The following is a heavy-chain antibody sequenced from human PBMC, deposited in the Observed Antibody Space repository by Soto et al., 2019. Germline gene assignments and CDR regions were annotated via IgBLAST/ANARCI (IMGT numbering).Heavy chain of an antibody. CDR1: GGFVSSGSYY. J-gene: IGHJ3*02. CDR3: ARVERGTATTVVDAFDI. CDR2: MSHSGGT. D-gene: IGHD1-1*01. Sequence: QVQLQQWGAGLLKPSETLSLTCAVYGGFVSSGSYYWSWIRQPPGKGLEWIGEMSHSGGTHFNPSLKSRVTISVDTSKNQFSLKMSYVTAADTALYYWARVERGTATTVVDAFDIWGPGTMVTVSS. V-gene: IGHV4-34*01.